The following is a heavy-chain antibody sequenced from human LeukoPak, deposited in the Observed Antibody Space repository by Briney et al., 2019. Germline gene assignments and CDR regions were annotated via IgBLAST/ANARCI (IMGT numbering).Heavy chain of an antibody. CDR2: ISTLSSDI. V-gene: IGHV3-21*01. CDR3: ASLYGGNSDY. Sequence: GESLRLSCAASGFIFSTYSMNWVRQAPGKGLEWVSSISTLSSDIYYADSVKGRFTISRDNAKNSLYLQMSSLRAEDTAVSYCASLYGGNSDYWGQGTPVTVSS. J-gene: IGHJ4*02. D-gene: IGHD4-23*01. CDR1: GFIFSTYS.